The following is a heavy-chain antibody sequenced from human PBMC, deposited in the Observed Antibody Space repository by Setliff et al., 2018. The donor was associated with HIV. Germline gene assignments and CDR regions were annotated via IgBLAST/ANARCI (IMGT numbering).Heavy chain of an antibody. Sequence: PSETLSLTCSVSGGSIISGGYYWSWIRQHPGKGLEWIGYIYYSGTTYYNPSLKSRVTISIDRSKNQFSLRLKSVTAADTAVYYCARVLEQVVSDYWGQGTLVTVSS. CDR2: IYYSGTT. D-gene: IGHD6-6*01. CDR1: GGSIISGGYY. CDR3: ARVLEQVVSDY. J-gene: IGHJ4*02. V-gene: IGHV4-31*03.